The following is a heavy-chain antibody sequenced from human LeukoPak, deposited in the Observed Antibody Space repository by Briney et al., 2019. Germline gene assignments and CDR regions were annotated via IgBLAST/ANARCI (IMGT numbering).Heavy chain of an antibody. V-gene: IGHV1-69*06. Sequence: SVKVSCKASGGTFSSYAISWVRQAPGRGLEWMGGIIPIFGTANYAQKFQGRVTITADKSTSTAYMELSSLRSEDTAVYYCARDGRDIVATHTSSGYNWFDPWGQGTLVTVSS. CDR1: GGTFSSYA. J-gene: IGHJ5*02. CDR3: ARDGRDIVATHTSSGYNWFDP. CDR2: IIPIFGTA. D-gene: IGHD5-12*01.